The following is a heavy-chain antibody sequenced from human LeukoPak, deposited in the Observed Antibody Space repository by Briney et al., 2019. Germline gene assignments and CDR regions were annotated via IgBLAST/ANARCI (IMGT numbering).Heavy chain of an antibody. V-gene: IGHV4-38-2*02. CDR2: IYHSGST. CDR3: ARVVIMVRGVIAYDAFDI. D-gene: IGHD3-10*01. CDR1: GYSISSGYY. J-gene: IGHJ3*02. Sequence: SETLSLTCTVSGYSISSGYYWGWIRQPPGKGLEWIGSIYHSGSTYYNPSLKSRVTISVDTSKNQFSLKLSSVTAADTAVYYCARVVIMVRGVIAYDAFDIWGQGTMVTVSS.